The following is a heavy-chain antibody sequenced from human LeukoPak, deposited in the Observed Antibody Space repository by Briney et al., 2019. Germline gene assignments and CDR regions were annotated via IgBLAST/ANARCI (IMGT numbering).Heavy chain of an antibody. Sequence: ASVKVSCKASGYIFTSYFMHWVRQAPGQGLEWVGLINPSGGSTSYAQKFQGRVTMTRDMSTSTVYMELSSLRSEDTAVYYCASGVSRKPNDAFDIWGQGTMVTVSS. J-gene: IGHJ3*02. CDR3: ASGVSRKPNDAFDI. V-gene: IGHV1-46*01. CDR2: INPSGGST. D-gene: IGHD6-13*01. CDR1: GYIFTSYF.